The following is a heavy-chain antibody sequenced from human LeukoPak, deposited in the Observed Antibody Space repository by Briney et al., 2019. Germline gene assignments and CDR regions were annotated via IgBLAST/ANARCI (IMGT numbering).Heavy chain of an antibody. J-gene: IGHJ4*02. D-gene: IGHD2-2*01. V-gene: IGHV4-38-2*02. CDR2: IYHSGST. CDR3: ARASEYQPTHFDY. CDR1: GYSISSGYY. Sequence: PSETLSLTCTVSGYSISSGYYWGWIRQPPGKGLEWIGSIYHSGSTYYNPSLKSRVTISVDTSKNQFSLKLSSVTAADTAVYYCARASEYQPTHFDYWGQGTLVTVSS.